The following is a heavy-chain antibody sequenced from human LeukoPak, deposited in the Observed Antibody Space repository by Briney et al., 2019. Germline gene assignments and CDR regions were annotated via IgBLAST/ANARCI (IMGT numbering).Heavy chain of an antibody. CDR3: AKVAKYYYGPETYFFFEN. CDR1: DISITTYY. CDR2: MYATGTT. V-gene: IGHV4-4*07. Sequence: KTSETLSLTCTVSDISITTYYWSWIRQPAGKGLEWIGHMYATGTTNYNPSLKSRVSMSIDTSKNQISLNLRSVTAADTAVYYCAKVAKYYYGPETYFFFENWGQGTLVTVSS. J-gene: IGHJ4*02. D-gene: IGHD3-10*01.